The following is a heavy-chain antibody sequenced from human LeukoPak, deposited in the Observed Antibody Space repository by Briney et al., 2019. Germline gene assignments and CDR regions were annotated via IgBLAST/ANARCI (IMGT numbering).Heavy chain of an antibody. J-gene: IGHJ4*02. Sequence: GGSLRLSCAASGFTFTNYWMHWVRQAPGMGLVWVSRLPPDELGIIYADSVKGRSTVSRDNAKNTVYLQMNNLRVDDTAMYYCVGTIASRGSEYWGQGALVTVSS. CDR1: GFTFTNYW. V-gene: IGHV3-74*01. D-gene: IGHD6-6*01. CDR2: LPPDELGI. CDR3: VGTIASRGSEY.